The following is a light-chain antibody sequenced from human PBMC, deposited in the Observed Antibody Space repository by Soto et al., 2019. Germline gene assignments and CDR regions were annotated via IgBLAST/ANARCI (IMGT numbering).Light chain of an antibody. J-gene: IGLJ1*01. Sequence: SYELTQPPSVSVSPGQTARITCSGDAFPKQYAYWYQQKPGQAPVLVIYKDTERPSGIPERFSGSSSGTTVTLTISGVQAEDEADYFCQSADRSATYVFGTGTKVTVL. CDR1: AFPKQY. CDR3: QSADRSATYV. CDR2: KDT. V-gene: IGLV3-25*03.